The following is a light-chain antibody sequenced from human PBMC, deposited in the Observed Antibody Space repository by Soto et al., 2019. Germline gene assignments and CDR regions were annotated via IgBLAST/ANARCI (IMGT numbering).Light chain of an antibody. CDR1: QSVSSN. Sequence: EIVMTQSPATLSVSPGERATLSCRASQSVSSNLAWYQQKHGQATRLLIYGESTRATDMSGTLSGRGSGTEFTLTISNLRPEDFAVYYCQQYRHWPRTFGQGTKVDIK. J-gene: IGKJ1*01. CDR2: GES. CDR3: QQYRHWPRT. V-gene: IGKV3-15*01.